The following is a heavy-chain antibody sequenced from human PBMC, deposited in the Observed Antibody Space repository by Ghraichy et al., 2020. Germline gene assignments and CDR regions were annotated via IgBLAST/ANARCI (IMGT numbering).Heavy chain of an antibody. CDR3: ARGLCSGGKCDYYYGMDV. V-gene: IGHV3-74*03. CDR1: GFTFSNYW. Sequence: ESLNISCAASGFTFSNYWMYWVRQSPGKGLLWVSRIAKDGSFTTYADSVKGRFTISRDNAKDTLYLQMNSLTGEDTAVYYCARGLCSGGKCDYYYGMDVWGQGTTVTVSS. D-gene: IGHD2-15*01. J-gene: IGHJ6*02. CDR2: IAKDGSFT.